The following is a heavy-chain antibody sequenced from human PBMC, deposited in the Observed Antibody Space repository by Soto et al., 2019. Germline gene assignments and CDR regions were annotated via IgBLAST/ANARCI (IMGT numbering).Heavy chain of an antibody. Sequence: SETLSLTCTVSGGSISGFYWNWIRQPPGKGLEWIAYIHSTGSTNYNPSLKSRVTISLDTSKNQFSLKLSSVTAADTAVYYCASGRCPALPYYWGQGILVTVSS. V-gene: IGHV4-59*01. CDR1: GGSISGFY. CDR2: IHSTGST. J-gene: IGHJ4*01. D-gene: IGHD1-26*01. CDR3: ASGRCPALPYY.